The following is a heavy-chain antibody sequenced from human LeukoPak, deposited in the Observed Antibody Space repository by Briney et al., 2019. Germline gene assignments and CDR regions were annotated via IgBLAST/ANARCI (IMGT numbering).Heavy chain of an antibody. CDR1: GGSFSGYY. CDR2: INHSGST. D-gene: IGHD2-2*01. V-gene: IGHV4-34*01. CDR3: ARGRLDCSSTSCASESWFDP. Sequence: SETLSLTCAVYGGSFSGYYWSWIRQPPGKGLEWIGEINHSGSTNYNPSLKSRVTISVDTSKKQFSLKVSSVTAADTAVYYCARGRLDCSSTSCASESWFDPWGQGTLVTVSS. J-gene: IGHJ5*02.